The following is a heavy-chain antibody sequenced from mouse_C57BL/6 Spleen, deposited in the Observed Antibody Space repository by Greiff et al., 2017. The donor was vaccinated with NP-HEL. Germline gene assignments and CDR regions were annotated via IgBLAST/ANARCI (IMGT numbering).Heavy chain of an antibody. V-gene: IGHV1-55*01. CDR1: GYTFTSYW. CDR2: IYPGSGST. CDR3: ARGYYNYNPSFSC. Sequence: VQLQQPGAELVKPGASVKMSCKASGYTFTSYWITWVKQRPGQGLEWIGDIYPGSGSTNYNEKFKSKATLTVDTSSSTAYMQLSSLTSEDSAVYYCARGYYNYNPSFSCWGTGTLVTVSA. J-gene: IGHJ3*01. D-gene: IGHD2-12*01.